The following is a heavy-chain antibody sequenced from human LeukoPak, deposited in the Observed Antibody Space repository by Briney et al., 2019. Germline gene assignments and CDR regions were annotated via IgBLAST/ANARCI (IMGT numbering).Heavy chain of an antibody. CDR2: IYPGDSDT. D-gene: IGHD6-13*01. V-gene: IGHV5-51*01. Sequence: GESLKISCKGSGYSFTSYWIGWVRQMPGKGLEWMGIIYPGDSDTRCSPSFQGQVTISADKSITTAYLQWSSLKASDTAMYYCARRSLSGTYSSSWYVDYWGQGTLVTVSS. CDR1: GYSFTSYW. CDR3: ARRSLSGTYSSSWYVDY. J-gene: IGHJ4*02.